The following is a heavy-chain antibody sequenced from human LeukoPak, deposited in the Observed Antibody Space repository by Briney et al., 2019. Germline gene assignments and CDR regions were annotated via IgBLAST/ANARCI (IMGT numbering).Heavy chain of an antibody. D-gene: IGHD3-10*02. Sequence: GGSLRLSCAASGFTFDDYGMSWVRQAPGKGLEWVSAISGSGGSTYYADSVKGRFTISRDNSKNTVYLQMNSLRAEDTAVYYCAELGITMIGGVWGKGTTVTISS. J-gene: IGHJ6*04. CDR2: ISGSGGST. CDR1: GFTFDDYG. CDR3: AELGITMIGGV. V-gene: IGHV3-23*01.